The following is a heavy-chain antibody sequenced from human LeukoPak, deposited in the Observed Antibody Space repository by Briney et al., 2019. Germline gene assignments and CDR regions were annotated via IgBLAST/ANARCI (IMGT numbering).Heavy chain of an antibody. CDR2: IYSGGRT. Sequence: GGSLRLSCAASGFTVSSNYMSWVRQGPGKGLEWVAVIYSGGRTYYADSVRGRFTISRDNSKNTLYLQMNSLRAEDTAVYYCAKGAKRLGYCSGGTCYSNYDYYYMDVWGKGTTVTISS. CDR1: GFTVSSNY. CDR3: AKGAKRLGYCSGGTCYSNYDYYYMDV. D-gene: IGHD2-15*01. V-gene: IGHV3-66*01. J-gene: IGHJ6*03.